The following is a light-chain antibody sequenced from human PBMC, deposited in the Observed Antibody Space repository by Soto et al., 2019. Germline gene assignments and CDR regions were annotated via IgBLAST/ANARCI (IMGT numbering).Light chain of an antibody. CDR1: SSNIGSNT. J-gene: IGLJ1*01. CDR3: AAWDDSLNGLIYV. CDR2: SNN. V-gene: IGLV1-44*01. Sequence: QSVLTQPPSASGTPGQRVTISCSGSSSNIGSNTVNWYQQLPGTAPKLLIYSNNQRPSGVPDRFSGSKSGTSASLAISGLQSEDEADYYCAAWDDSLNGLIYVFGTGTKVTVL.